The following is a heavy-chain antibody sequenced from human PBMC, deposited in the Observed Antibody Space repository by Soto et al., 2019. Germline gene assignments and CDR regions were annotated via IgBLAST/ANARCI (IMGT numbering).Heavy chain of an antibody. CDR2: MNPNSGNV. V-gene: IGHV1-8*01. D-gene: IGHD4-17*01. J-gene: IGHJ5*02. CDR3: ARDYGGNSGWFDP. CDR1: GYTFISFD. Sequence: ASVKVSCTASGYTFISFDINWVRQATGQGPEWMGWMNPNSGNVGYAQKFRGRVTLTRDTSISTAYMELSSLNSEDTAVYYCARDYGGNSGWFDPWGQGTLVTVSS.